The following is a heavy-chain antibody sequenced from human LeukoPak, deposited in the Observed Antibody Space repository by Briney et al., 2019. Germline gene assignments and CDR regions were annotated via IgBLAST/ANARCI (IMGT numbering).Heavy chain of an antibody. CDR2: ISTAGNLI. CDR1: AFTFKTYT. J-gene: IGHJ4*02. CDR3: ARTVEGHFDS. Sequence: GGSLRLSCVASAFTFKTYTLNWVRQTPGKGLEGVSYISTAGNLINYADSVRGRFTISRDNAKNSLYLYMSSLTPEDTAVYYCARTVEGHFDSRGQGTLVTVSS. V-gene: IGHV3-21*05. D-gene: IGHD5-24*01.